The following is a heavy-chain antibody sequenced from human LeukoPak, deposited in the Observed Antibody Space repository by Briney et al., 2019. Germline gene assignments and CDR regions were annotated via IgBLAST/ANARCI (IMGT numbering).Heavy chain of an antibody. D-gene: IGHD3-22*01. Sequence: SVKVSCKASGGTFSSYTISWVRQAPGQGLEWMGRIIPILGIANYAQKFQGRVTMTRDTSISTAYMELSRLRSDDTAVYYCASEILLSYYYDSSGSGDAFDIWGQGTMVTVSS. CDR1: GGTFSSYT. CDR3: ASEILLSYYYDSSGSGDAFDI. CDR2: IIPILGIA. J-gene: IGHJ3*02. V-gene: IGHV1-69*02.